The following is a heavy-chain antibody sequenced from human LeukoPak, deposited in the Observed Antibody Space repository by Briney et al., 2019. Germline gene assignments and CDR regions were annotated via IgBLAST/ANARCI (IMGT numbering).Heavy chain of an antibody. CDR3: AKDILLMVRRARDYGMDV. Sequence: GGSLRLSCAASGFTFDDYAMHWVRQAPGKGLEWVSLISGDSGSTYYADSVKGRFTISRDNSKNSLYLQMNSLRTEDTALYYCAKDILLMVRRARDYGMDVWGQGTTVTVSS. J-gene: IGHJ6*02. CDR1: GFTFDDYA. D-gene: IGHD3-10*01. V-gene: IGHV3-43*02. CDR2: ISGDSGST.